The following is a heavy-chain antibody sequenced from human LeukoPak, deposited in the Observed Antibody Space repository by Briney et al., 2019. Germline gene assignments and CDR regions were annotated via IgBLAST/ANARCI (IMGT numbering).Heavy chain of an antibody. CDR2: IYYSGST. V-gene: IGHV4-39*07. D-gene: IGHD2-21*02. J-gene: IGHJ3*02. CDR1: GGSISSSSYY. CDR3: ARGGAYCGGDCFRPSDAFDI. Sequence: SETLSLTCTVSGGSISSSSYYWGWIRQPPGKGLEWIGSIYYSGSTYYNPSLKSRVTISVDTSKNQFSLKLSSVTAADTAVYYCARGGAYCGGDCFRPSDAFDIWGQGTMVTVSS.